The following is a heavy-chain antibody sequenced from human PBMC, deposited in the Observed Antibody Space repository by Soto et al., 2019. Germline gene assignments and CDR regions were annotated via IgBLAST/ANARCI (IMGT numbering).Heavy chain of an antibody. Sequence: AAEPVSCKASRYSFTDYHIHWVRQAPGQGLECLGLINPKSGGTSTAQKFQGWVTMTTDTSISTASMELTRLTSDDTAIYYCARGDSTDCSNGVCSFFYNHDMDVWGQGTTVTVSS. V-gene: IGHV1-2*04. J-gene: IGHJ6*02. D-gene: IGHD2-8*01. CDR1: RYSFTDYH. CDR3: ARGDSTDCSNGVCSFFYNHDMDV. CDR2: INPKSGGT.